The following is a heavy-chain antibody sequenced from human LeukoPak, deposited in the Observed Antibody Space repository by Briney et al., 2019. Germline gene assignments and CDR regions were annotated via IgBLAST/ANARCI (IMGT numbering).Heavy chain of an antibody. CDR2: IIPILGIA. Sequence: SVKVSCKASGGTFSSYTISWVRQAPGQGLEWMGRIIPILGIANYAQKFQGRVTITADKSTSTAYMELSSLRSEDTAVYYCARGPVEYNWNYEAGWGQGTLVTVSS. D-gene: IGHD1-7*01. CDR3: ARGPVEYNWNYEAG. V-gene: IGHV1-69*02. J-gene: IGHJ4*02. CDR1: GGTFSSYT.